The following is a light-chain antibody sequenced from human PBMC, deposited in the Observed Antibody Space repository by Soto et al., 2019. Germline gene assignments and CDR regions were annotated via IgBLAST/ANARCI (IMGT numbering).Light chain of an antibody. J-gene: IGLJ2*01. CDR1: SSNIGAGYD. CDR3: QSYDSSLSGYVV. V-gene: IGLV1-40*01. Sequence: QSVLTQPPSVSGAPGQRVTISCTGSSSNIGAGYDVHWYQQLPGTAPNLLIYGNSNRTSGVPDRFSGSKSGTSAYLAITGLQAEDEADSYCQSYDSSLSGYVVFGGGTKLTVL. CDR2: GNS.